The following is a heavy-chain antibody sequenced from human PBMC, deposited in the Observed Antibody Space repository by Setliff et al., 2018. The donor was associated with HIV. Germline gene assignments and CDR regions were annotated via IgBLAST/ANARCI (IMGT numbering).Heavy chain of an antibody. CDR1: RDSIRNGAYY. J-gene: IGHJ4*02. V-gene: IGHV4-39*07. Sequence: SLTCTVSRDSIRNGAYYWGWIRQPPGKGLEWIGSIYYSGSAYYNPSLKNRVTISVDTSKNQFSLRLTSVTAADTAVYYCAREPDYWGQGILVTVSS. CDR2: IYYSGSA. CDR3: AREPDY.